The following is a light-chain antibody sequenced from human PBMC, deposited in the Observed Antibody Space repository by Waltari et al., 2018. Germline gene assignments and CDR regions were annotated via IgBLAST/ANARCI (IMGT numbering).Light chain of an antibody. CDR2: ETF. CDR3: QQRANWPIT. CDR1: QNVNSY. J-gene: IGKJ5*01. V-gene: IGKV3-11*01. Sequence: IVLTKSQGNMSLYPGERATLSCRASQNVNSYLIWYQQKPGQAPMLLIYETFNRATGIPSRFSGSGSGTDFTLTIRSLEPEEFADYYCQQRANWPITFGQGTRLEIK.